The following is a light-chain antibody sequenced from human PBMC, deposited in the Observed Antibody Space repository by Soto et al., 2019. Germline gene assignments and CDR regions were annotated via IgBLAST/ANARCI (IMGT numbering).Light chain of an antibody. Sequence: QSVLTQSRSVSGSPGQSVTISCTGTSSDVGYYDYVSWYQQHPGKAPKLILYDVTKRSSGVPDRFSGSKSGHTASLTISGLQTEDEADYFCCSYAGSSTLVFGGGTQLTVL. CDR1: SSDVGYYDY. CDR3: CSYAGSSTLV. V-gene: IGLV2-11*01. J-gene: IGLJ3*02. CDR2: DVT.